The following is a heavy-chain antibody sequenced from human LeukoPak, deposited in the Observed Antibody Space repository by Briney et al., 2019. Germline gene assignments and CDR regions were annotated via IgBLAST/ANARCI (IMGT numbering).Heavy chain of an antibody. D-gene: IGHD2/OR15-2a*01. Sequence: PGGSLRLSCAASEFTLSNYDMNWVRQAPGKGLEWVSYISNSGSTIYYADSVKGRFTISRDNARNSLYLQMNSLRAEDTALYYCARDLSSTTGYYYYGMDVWGQGTTVTVSS. J-gene: IGHJ6*02. CDR1: EFTLSNYD. V-gene: IGHV3-48*03. CDR2: ISNSGSTI. CDR3: ARDLSSTTGYYYYGMDV.